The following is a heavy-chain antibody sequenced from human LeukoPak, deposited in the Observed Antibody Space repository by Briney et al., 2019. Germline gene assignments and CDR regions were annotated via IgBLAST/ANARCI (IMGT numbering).Heavy chain of an antibody. CDR2: VRSKADSYAT. Sequence: PGGSLRLSCAASGFTFSGSPMHWVRQAAGKGLEWVGRVRSKADSYATAYAASVKGRFTISRDDSKDTASLQMNSLKTEDTAVYYCTMGRSYWGQGTLVTVSS. V-gene: IGHV3-73*01. CDR3: TMGRSY. CDR1: GFTFSGSP. J-gene: IGHJ4*02.